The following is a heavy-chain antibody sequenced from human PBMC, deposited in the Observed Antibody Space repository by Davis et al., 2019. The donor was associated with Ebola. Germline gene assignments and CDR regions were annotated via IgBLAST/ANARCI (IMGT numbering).Heavy chain of an antibody. V-gene: IGHV3-48*03. J-gene: IGHJ4*02. Sequence: PGGSLRLSCAASGFTFSSYEMNWVRQAPGKGLEWVSYISSSGSTIYYADSVKGRFTISRDNAKNSLYLQMNSLRAEETAVYYCARVFCDCGGVRPLDYWGKGTLVTVSS. CDR2: ISSSGSTI. CDR3: ARVFCDCGGVRPLDY. D-gene: IGHD2-21*01. CDR1: GFTFSSYE.